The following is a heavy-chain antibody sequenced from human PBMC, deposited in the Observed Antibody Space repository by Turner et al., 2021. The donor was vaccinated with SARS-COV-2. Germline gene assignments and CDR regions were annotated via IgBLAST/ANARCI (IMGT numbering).Heavy chain of an antibody. J-gene: IGHJ6*02. V-gene: IGHV4-39*01. Sequence: QLQLQESGPGLVKPSETLSLTCTVSGGSISSSSYYWGWIRQPPGKGLEWIGSIYYSGSTYYNPSLKSRVTISVDTSKNQFSLKLSSVTAADTAVYYWAGEEVVFRASHTLYYYGMDVWGQGTTVTVSS. CDR3: AGEEVVFRASHTLYYYGMDV. CDR2: IYYSGST. D-gene: IGHD3-22*01. CDR1: GGSISSSSYY.